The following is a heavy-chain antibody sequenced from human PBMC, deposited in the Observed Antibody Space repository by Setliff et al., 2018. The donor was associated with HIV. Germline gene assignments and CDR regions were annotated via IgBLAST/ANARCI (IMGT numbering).Heavy chain of an antibody. CDR2: ISYDGSKK. CDR1: GGSISTSNW. CDR3: ARDFSTYYSIDS. J-gene: IGHJ4*02. Sequence: LSLTCTVSGGSISTSNWWGWIRQPPGKGLEWVAFISYDGSKKYDADFVKGRFTISRDNSKNTLYLQMNSLRTDDTAVYFCARDFSTYYSIDSWGQGTLVTVSS. V-gene: IGHV3-30*03. D-gene: IGHD3-22*01.